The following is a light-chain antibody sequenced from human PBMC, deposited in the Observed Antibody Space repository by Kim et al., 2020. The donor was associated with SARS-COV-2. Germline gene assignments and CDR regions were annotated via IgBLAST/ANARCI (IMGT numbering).Light chain of an antibody. V-gene: IGLV1-44*01. J-gene: IGLJ3*02. CDR3: ATWDVSLNGWV. Sequence: GQRVTISCSGSSSNVGLHFVNWYQQLPGTAPKVFIYNDNQRPSGVPVRFSGSRSGTSASLAISGLQSEDEADYYCATWDVSLNGWVFGGGTQLTVL. CDR1: SSNVGLHF. CDR2: NDN.